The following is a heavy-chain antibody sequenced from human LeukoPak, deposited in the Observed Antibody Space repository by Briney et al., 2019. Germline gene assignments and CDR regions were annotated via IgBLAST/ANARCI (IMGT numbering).Heavy chain of an antibody. V-gene: IGHV3-23*01. D-gene: IGHD3-10*01. CDR2: ISGSGGST. CDR3: AKARSAGPLGYYYGVDV. Sequence: GGSLRLSCAASGFTFSSYAMSWVRQAPGKGLEWVSAISGSGGSTHYADSVKGRFTISRDNSKNTLYLQMNSLRAEDTAVYYCAKARSAGPLGYYYGVDVWGQGTTVTVSS. CDR1: GFTFSSYA. J-gene: IGHJ6*02.